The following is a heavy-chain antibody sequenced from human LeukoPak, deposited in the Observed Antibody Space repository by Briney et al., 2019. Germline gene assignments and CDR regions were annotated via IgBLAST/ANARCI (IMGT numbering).Heavy chain of an antibody. J-gene: IGHJ4*02. CDR3: ARTSSMTASGYDY. V-gene: IGHV1-8*03. CDR1: GYTFTNYH. Sequence: AASVNVSCKASGYTFTNYHINWVRQASGQGLAWMTWINPDTGDKGYARKFQDRVTITTDTSISTAYMELSSLSSEDTAVYFCARTSSMTASGYDYWGQGTLVTVSS. D-gene: IGHD2-21*02. CDR2: INPDTGDK.